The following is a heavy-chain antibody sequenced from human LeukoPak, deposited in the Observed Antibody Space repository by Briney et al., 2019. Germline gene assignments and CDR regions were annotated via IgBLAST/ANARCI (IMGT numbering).Heavy chain of an antibody. CDR3: ASPAIAERGWYATYYYGMDV. V-gene: IGHV3-21*01. D-gene: IGHD6-19*01. J-gene: IGHJ6*02. Sequence: GGSLRLSCAASGFTFSSYSMNWVRQAPGKGLEWVSSISSSSSYIYYADSVKGRFTISSDNAKNSLYLQMNSLRAEDTAVYYCASPAIAERGWYATYYYGMDVWGQGTTVTVSS. CDR1: GFTFSSYS. CDR2: ISSSSSYI.